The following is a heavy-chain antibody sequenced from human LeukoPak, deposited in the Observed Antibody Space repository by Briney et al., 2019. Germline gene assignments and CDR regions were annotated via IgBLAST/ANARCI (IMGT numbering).Heavy chain of an antibody. CDR2: VYTTGNT. D-gene: IGHD2-2*01. J-gene: IGHJ4*02. Sequence: PSETLSLTCIVSGDSISRGSHYWSWIRQPAGKGLEWIGRVYTTGNTDYNPSLKRRVSISVDTSRNQFSLRVNSVTAADTAVYYCARGTGSDFESWGQGTLVTVSS. CDR1: GDSISRGSHY. CDR3: ARGTGSDFES. V-gene: IGHV4-61*02.